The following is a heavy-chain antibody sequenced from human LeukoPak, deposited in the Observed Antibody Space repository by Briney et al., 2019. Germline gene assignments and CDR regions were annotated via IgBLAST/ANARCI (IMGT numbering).Heavy chain of an antibody. J-gene: IGHJ4*02. CDR2: IYYSGST. V-gene: IGHV4-59*08. CDR3: ARGFLTGLYFDY. D-gene: IGHD3-9*01. Sequence: SETLSLTCTVSGGSISSYYWSWIRQPPGKGLEWIGYIYYSGSTNYNPSLKSRVTISVDTSKNQFSLKLSSVTAADTAVYYCARGFLTGLYFDYWGQGTLVTVSS. CDR1: GGSISSYY.